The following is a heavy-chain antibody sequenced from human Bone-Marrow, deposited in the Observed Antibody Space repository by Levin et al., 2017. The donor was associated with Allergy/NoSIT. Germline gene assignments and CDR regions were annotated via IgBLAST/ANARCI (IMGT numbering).Heavy chain of an antibody. D-gene: IGHD3-10*01. CDR1: GYTFTSYG. J-gene: IGHJ3*02. V-gene: IGHV1-18*01. CDR3: ARDKYGSGATPDANFDI. CDR2: ISAYNGNT. Sequence: GESLKISCKASGYTFTSYGISWVRQAPGQGLEWMGWISAYNGNTNYAQKLQGRVTMTTDTSTSTAYMELRSLRSDDTAVYYCARDKYGSGATPDANFDIWGQGTMVTVSS.